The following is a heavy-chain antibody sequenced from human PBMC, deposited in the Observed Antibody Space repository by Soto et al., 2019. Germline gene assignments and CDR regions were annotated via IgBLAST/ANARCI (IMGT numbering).Heavy chain of an antibody. CDR1: GFSLNSRGLG. CDR2: IYWNDDK. V-gene: IGHV2-5*01. CDR3: AHRPPTGRHY. J-gene: IGHJ4*02. Sequence: ESGPTLVNPTQTLTLTCTFSGFSLNSRGLGVAWIRQPPGKALEWLALIYWNDDKRNSPSLKSRLTITKDTSKNQVVLTLTNVDPMDTSTYFCAHRPPTGRHYWCQGTLLAVS.